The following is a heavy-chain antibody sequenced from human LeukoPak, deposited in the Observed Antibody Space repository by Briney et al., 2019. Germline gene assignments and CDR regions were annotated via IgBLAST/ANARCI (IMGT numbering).Heavy chain of an antibody. D-gene: IGHD3-10*01. CDR1: GYTFTTYG. CDR3: ARQRGSGSYYNCDY. V-gene: IGHV1-18*04. Sequence: GASVKVSCKASGYTFTTYGISWVRQAPGQGLEWMGWISAYNGNTTYVQKLQGRVTMTTDTSTSTAYMELRSLSSDDTAVYYCARQRGSGSYYNCDYWGQGTLVTVSS. J-gene: IGHJ4*02. CDR2: ISAYNGNT.